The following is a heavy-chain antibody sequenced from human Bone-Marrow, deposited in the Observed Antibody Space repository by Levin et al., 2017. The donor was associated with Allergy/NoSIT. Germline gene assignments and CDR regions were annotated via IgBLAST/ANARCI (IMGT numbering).Heavy chain of an antibody. CDR2: IKSETDGGTI. D-gene: IGHD2-21*01. CDR3: TTEVWARSIRDDY. CDR1: GFSFTKVW. J-gene: IGHJ4*02. Sequence: GGSLRLSCAASGFSFTKVWMTWVRQAPGKGLEWVGRIKSETDGGTIDYAAPVKGRFTISRDDARSTLYLQMNSLKTEDTAVYYCTTEVWARSIRDDYWGQGTLVTVSS. V-gene: IGHV3-15*01.